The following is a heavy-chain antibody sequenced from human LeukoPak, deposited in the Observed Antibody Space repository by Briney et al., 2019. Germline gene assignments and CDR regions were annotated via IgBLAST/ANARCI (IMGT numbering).Heavy chain of an antibody. D-gene: IGHD2-21*02. J-gene: IGHJ4*02. Sequence: GASVKVSCKGSGYTFTSYYRHWLGQPPGQGLDGVGIINPSGCSTSYAHKFQGRVTMTRDSSTSTVSMELSSLRSEDTAVYYCARDAGYCGGDCYYPYYFDYWGQGTLVTVSS. CDR1: GYTFTSYY. CDR3: ARDAGYCGGDCYYPYYFDY. CDR2: INPSGCST. V-gene: IGHV1-46*01.